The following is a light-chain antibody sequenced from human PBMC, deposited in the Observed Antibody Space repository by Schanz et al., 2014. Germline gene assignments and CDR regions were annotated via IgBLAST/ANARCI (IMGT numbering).Light chain of an antibody. CDR3: SSYTRSSTQV. V-gene: IGLV2-14*02. CDR2: EVT. CDR1: SSDVGSYNL. J-gene: IGLJ3*02. Sequence: QSALTQPASVSGSPGQSITISCTGTSSDVGSYNLVSWYQQHPGKAPKLMIYEVTKRPSGVPDRFSGSKSGNTASLTVSGLQAEDEADYYCSSYTRSSTQVFGGGTKLTVL.